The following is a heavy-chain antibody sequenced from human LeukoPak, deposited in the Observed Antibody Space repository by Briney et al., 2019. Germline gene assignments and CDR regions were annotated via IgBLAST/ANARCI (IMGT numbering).Heavy chain of an antibody. Sequence: SETLSLTCTVSGGSISSGDYYWSWIRQPPGKGLEWIGYIYYSGSTYYNPSLKSRVTISVDTSKNQFSLKLSSVIAADTAVYYCARVDESWSGYPAHFDYWGQGTLVTVSS. CDR3: ARVDESWSGYPAHFDY. V-gene: IGHV4-30-4*01. CDR2: IYYSGST. CDR1: GGSISSGDYY. D-gene: IGHD3-3*01. J-gene: IGHJ4*02.